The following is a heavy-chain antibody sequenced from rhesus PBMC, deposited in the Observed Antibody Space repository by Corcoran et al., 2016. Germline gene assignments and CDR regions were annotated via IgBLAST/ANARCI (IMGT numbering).Heavy chain of an antibody. CDR1: GGPISSTY. CDR3: ARTLGNYFDL. CDR2: IYGSGTT. V-gene: IGHV4-169*01. J-gene: IGHJ4*01. Sequence: QLQLQESGPGLVKPSETLSLTCGVSGGPISSTYWTWIRQAPGKGREWIGYIYGSGTTNYTPSLKSRVTLSVDTSKNQLSLKLRSVTAADTAVYYCARTLGNYFDLWGQGVLVTVSS. D-gene: IGHD5-24*01.